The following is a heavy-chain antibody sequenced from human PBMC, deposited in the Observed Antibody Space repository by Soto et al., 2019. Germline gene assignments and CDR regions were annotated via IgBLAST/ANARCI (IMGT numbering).Heavy chain of an antibody. V-gene: IGHV4-31*03. J-gene: IGHJ3*02. Sequence: SETLSLTCTVSGGSISSGGYYWSWIRQHPGKGLEWIGYIYYSGSTYYNPSLKSRVTISVDTSKNQFSLKLSSVTAADTAVYYCASYDSSGYHAFDIWGQGTMVTVSS. D-gene: IGHD3-22*01. CDR3: ASYDSSGYHAFDI. CDR1: GGSISSGGYY. CDR2: IYYSGST.